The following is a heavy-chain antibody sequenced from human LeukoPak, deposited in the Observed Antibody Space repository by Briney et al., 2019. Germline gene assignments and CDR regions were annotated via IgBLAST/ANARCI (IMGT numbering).Heavy chain of an antibody. V-gene: IGHV5-51*01. D-gene: IGHD3-10*01. CDR3: ARLFMVRGVHHGDY. CDR2: IYPGDSDT. CDR1: GYSFTSYW. J-gene: IGHJ4*02. Sequence: GESLKISCKGSGYSFTSYWIGWVRQMPGKGLEWMGIIYPGDSDTRYSPPFQGQVTTSADKSISTAYLQWSSLKASDTAMYYCARLFMVRGVHHGDYWGQGTLVTVSS.